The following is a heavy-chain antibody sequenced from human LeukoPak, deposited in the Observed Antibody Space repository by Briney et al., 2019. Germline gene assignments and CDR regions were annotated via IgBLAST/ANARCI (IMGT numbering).Heavy chain of an antibody. CDR1: GGTFSSYA. CDR3: ARESYYDSSGYTP. Sequence: ASVKVSCKASGGTFSSYAISWVRQAPGQGLESMGRIIPIFGTANYAQKFQGRVTITTDESTSTAYMELSSLRSEDTAVYYCARESYYDSSGYTPWGQGTLVTVSS. J-gene: IGHJ4*02. D-gene: IGHD3-22*01. V-gene: IGHV1-69*05. CDR2: IIPIFGTA.